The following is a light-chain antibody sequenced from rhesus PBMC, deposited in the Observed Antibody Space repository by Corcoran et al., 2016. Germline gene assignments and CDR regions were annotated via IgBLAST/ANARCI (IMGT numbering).Light chain of an antibody. CDR1: SNNVGNQG. CDR2: RNN. J-gene: IGLJ6*01. CDR3: SAWDSSLSADV. V-gene: IGLV10-114*01. Sequence: QAGLTQPPSVSKGLRQTATLTCTGNSNNVGNQGAAWLQQHQGHPPKLLSYRNNNRPSGISERFSASRSGNTASPTITGLQPEDEADYYCSAWDSSLSADVFGSGTKLTVL.